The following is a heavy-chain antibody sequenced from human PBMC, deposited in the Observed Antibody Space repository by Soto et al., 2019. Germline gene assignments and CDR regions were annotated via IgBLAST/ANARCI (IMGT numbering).Heavy chain of an antibody. CDR2: MNPNTGNI. Sequence: ASVKVSCKASGGPFSSYAINWLRQATGQGLEWMGWMNPNTGNIGYSQKFQGRVTMTRNTSISTAYMDLSSLRFEDTAVYYCATMITSSSNYYYYDGMDAWGQGTTVTVSS. V-gene: IGHV1-8*02. CDR1: GGPFSSYA. D-gene: IGHD3-22*01. J-gene: IGHJ6*02. CDR3: ATMITSSSNYYYYDGMDA.